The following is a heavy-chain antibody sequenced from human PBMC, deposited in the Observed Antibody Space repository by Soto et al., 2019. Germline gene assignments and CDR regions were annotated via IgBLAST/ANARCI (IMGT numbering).Heavy chain of an antibody. CDR1: GFTFSSYG. J-gene: IGHJ5*02. CDR3: ARSIRFAGTTGGYSCWFDP. D-gene: IGHD4-4*01. V-gene: IGHV3-33*01. Sequence: QVQLVESGGGVVQPGRSLRLSCAASGFTFSSYGMHWVRQAPGKGLEWVAVIWYDGSNKYYADSVKGRFTISRDNSKNTLYLHMNSLRAEDTAVYYCARSIRFAGTTGGYSCWFDPWGQGTLVTVSS. CDR2: IWYDGSNK.